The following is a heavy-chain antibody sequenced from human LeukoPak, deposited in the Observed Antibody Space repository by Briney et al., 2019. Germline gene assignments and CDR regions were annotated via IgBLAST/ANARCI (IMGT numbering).Heavy chain of an antibody. J-gene: IGHJ4*02. V-gene: IGHV4-59*01. CDR1: GGSISSYY. CDR2: IYYSGST. Sequence: SETLSLTCTVSGGSISSYYWSWIRQPPGKGLEWIGYIYYSGSTNYNPSLKSRVTISVDTSKNQFSLKLSSVTAADTAVYYCAKGGDTYYYDSSGYFEGGDFDYWGQGTLVTVSS. D-gene: IGHD3-22*01. CDR3: AKGGDTYYYDSSGYFEGGDFDY.